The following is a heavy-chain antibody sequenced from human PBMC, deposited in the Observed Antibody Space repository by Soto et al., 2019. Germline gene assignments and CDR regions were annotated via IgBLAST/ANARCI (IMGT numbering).Heavy chain of an antibody. J-gene: IGHJ3*02. V-gene: IGHV3-9*01. CDR1: RFIFGAYS. CDR2: IGWNGAKV. Sequence: EVPLVESGGGLVQPGRSLRLSCAASRFIFGAYSMHWVRQAPGKGLEWVSGIGWNGAKVGYADSVKGRVTISRDNAKNSLYLQMNSLRTDDTAFYYCTKTDAFDIWGHGTMVTVSS. CDR3: TKTDAFDI.